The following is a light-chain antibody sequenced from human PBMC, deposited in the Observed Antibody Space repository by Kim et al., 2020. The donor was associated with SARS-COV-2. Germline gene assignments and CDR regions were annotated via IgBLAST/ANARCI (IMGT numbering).Light chain of an antibody. V-gene: IGKV1-39*01. J-gene: IGKJ4*01. Sequence: DIQMTQSPSSLSVSVGDRVTITCRASQSISSYLNWYQQKPGKAPKLLIYAASSLQSGVPSRFSGSGSGTDFTLTISSLQPEDCATYYCQQSYNTPLTFGGGAKVYIK. CDR3: QQSYNTPLT. CDR1: QSISSY. CDR2: AAS.